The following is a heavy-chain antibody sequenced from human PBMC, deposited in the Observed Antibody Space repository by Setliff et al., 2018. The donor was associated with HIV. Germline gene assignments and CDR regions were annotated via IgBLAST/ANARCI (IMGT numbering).Heavy chain of an antibody. CDR2: IYYRGST. D-gene: IGHD2-21*02. CDR1: GGSIRSSSYY. Sequence: LSLTCNVSGGSIRSSSYYWGWIRQPPGKGLEWIGTIYYRGSTYYNPSLKSRVTISVDTSKNQFSLKLTSVTAADTAVYYCARHYGAVKSVVTVVAKYFPHWGQGTLVTSPQ. CDR3: ARHYGAVKSVVTVVAKYFPH. J-gene: IGHJ1*01. V-gene: IGHV4-39*01.